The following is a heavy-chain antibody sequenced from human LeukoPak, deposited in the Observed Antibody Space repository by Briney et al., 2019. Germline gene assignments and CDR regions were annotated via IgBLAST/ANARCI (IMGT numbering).Heavy chain of an antibody. CDR3: ARHAPNYGGNSEGLDY. CDR1: GGSISSYY. CDR2: IYYSGST. V-gene: IGHV4-59*08. D-gene: IGHD4-23*01. J-gene: IGHJ4*02. Sequence: PSETLSLTCTVSGGSISSYYWSWIRQPPGKGLEWIGYIYYSGSTNYNPSLKSRVTISVDTSKNQFSLKLSSVTAADTAVYYCARHAPNYGGNSEGLDYWGQGTLVTVSS.